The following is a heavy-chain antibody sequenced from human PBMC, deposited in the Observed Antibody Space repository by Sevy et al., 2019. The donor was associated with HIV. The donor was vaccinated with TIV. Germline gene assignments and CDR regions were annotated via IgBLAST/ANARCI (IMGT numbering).Heavy chain of an antibody. J-gene: IGHJ2*01. CDR1: GFTFSSYW. D-gene: IGHD2-15*01. V-gene: IGHV3-7*01. CDR2: IKQDGSEK. CDR3: AREGEWDIVVVVAATLSWYFDL. Sequence: GGSLRLSCAASGFTFSSYWMSWVRQAPGKGLEWVANIKQDGSEKYYVDSVKGRFTISRDNAKNSLYLQMISLRAEDTAVYYCAREGEWDIVVVVAATLSWYFDLWGRGTLVTVSS.